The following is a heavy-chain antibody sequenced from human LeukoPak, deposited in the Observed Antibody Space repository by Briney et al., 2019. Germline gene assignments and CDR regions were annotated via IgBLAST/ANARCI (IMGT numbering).Heavy chain of an antibody. CDR1: GGSISSGGYY. CDR3: ARAPVEMATNYFDY. CDR2: IYYSGST. J-gene: IGHJ4*02. Sequence: SETLSLTCTVSGGSISSGGYYWSWIRQHPGKGLEWIGYIYYSGSTYYNPSLKSRVTISVDTSKNQFSLKLSSVTAADTAVCYCARAPVEMATNYFDYWGQGTLVTVSS. D-gene: IGHD5-24*01. V-gene: IGHV4-31*03.